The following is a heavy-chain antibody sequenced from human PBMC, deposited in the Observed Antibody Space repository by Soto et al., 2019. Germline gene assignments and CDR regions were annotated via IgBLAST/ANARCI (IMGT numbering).Heavy chain of an antibody. J-gene: IGHJ4*02. D-gene: IGHD3-10*01. CDR3: ARSGGLDD. Sequence: QVQLVQSGAEVKKPGASVKVSCKASGYSFTSYAIHWVRQAPGQGLECMGWINAANGNTRYSQKFQGRVTITRDTSATTAYMDLSSLTSEDTAVYYCARSGGLDDWGQGTLITGSS. CDR2: INAANGNT. V-gene: IGHV1-3*01. CDR1: GYSFTSYA.